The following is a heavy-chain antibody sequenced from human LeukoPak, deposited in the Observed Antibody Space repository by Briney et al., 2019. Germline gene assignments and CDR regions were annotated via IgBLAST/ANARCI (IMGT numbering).Heavy chain of an antibody. Sequence: ASVKVSCKASGYTFTSYDINWVRQATGQGLEWMGWMNPNSGNTGYAQKFQGRVTMTRNTSISTAYMELSSLRSEDTAVYYCARTSMVRGVIFYWGQGTLVTVSS. CDR1: GYTFTSYD. J-gene: IGHJ4*02. D-gene: IGHD3-10*01. CDR2: MNPNSGNT. CDR3: ARTSMVRGVIFY. V-gene: IGHV1-8*01.